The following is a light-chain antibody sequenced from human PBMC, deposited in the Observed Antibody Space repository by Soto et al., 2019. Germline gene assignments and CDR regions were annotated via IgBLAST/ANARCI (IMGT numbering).Light chain of an antibody. V-gene: IGKV3-11*01. Sequence: EVVMTQSPANLSVSPGVGATLSCWASQPVSDKLAWYQQKPGQAPRLLIYGASNRATGIPARFSGSGSGTDFTLTISSLEPEDFAVYYCQQRSNWPPITFGQGTRLEI. CDR1: QPVSDK. CDR2: GAS. CDR3: QQRSNWPPIT. J-gene: IGKJ5*01.